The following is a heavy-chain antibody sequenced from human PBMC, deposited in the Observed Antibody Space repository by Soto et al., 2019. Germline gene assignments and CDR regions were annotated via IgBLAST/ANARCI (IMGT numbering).Heavy chain of an antibody. Sequence: QPGGSLRLPCTGSGFTFGNYGMHWGRQAPGKGLEWVASTSYDGNNKYYADSLKGRFTISRDNSKKMVYLQMTSLGPEDTAVYYCAKGGGSARDFDYWGQGALVTVSS. CDR3: AKGGGSARDFDY. CDR2: TSYDGNNK. CDR1: GFTFGNYG. V-gene: IGHV3-30*18. J-gene: IGHJ4*02. D-gene: IGHD1-26*01.